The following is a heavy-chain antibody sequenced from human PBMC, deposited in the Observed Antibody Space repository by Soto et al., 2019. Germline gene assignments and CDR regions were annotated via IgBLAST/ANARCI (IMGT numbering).Heavy chain of an antibody. Sequence: PGGSLRVSCVASGFTFSAYAMTWVRQAPGRGLEWVSSITVGGDVTTYADSVRGRFTISRDNSKNTLYLQMNSLRAEDTAVYYCMGDPNGDYIGAFDSWGQGTLVSVSS. V-gene: IGHV3-23*01. CDR1: GFTFSAYA. J-gene: IGHJ3*01. D-gene: IGHD4-17*01. CDR3: MGDPNGDYIGAFDS. CDR2: ITVGGDVT.